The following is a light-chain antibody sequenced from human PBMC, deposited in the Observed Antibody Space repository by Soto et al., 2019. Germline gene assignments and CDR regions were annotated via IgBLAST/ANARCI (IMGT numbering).Light chain of an antibody. J-gene: IGKJ5*01. CDR1: QSVSKY. V-gene: IGKV3-11*01. Sequence: EIVLTQSPATLSLSPGERATLSCRTSQSVSKYFAWYQQNPGRAPRLLIYDASSSATGIPARFIGSGSGTDFTLTISSLEPEDFAIYYCQQRSNWPITFGQGTRLEIK. CDR3: QQRSNWPIT. CDR2: DAS.